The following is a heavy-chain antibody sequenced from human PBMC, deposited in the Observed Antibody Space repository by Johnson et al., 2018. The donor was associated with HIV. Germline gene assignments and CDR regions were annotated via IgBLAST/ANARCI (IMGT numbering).Heavy chain of an antibody. Sequence: VKLVESGGGVVQHGRSLRLSCAASGFTFSSYAMSWVRQAPGKGLEWVSAISGSGGSTYYADSVKGRFTISRDNSKNTRYLQMNSLGAEDTAVYYCAKDRGSPGIPAAFDIWGHGTVVTVSS. CDR3: AKDRGSPGIPAAFDI. V-gene: IGHV3-23*04. D-gene: IGHD1-26*01. CDR2: ISGSGGST. CDR1: GFTFSSYA. J-gene: IGHJ3*02.